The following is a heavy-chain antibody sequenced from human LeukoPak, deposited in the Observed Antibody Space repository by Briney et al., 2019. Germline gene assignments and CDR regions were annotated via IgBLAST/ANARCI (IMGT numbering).Heavy chain of an antibody. Sequence: GSSVKVSCKASGGTFSSYAISWVRQAPGQGLEWMGGIIPIFGTANYAQKFQGRVTITADESTSTAYMELSSLRSEDTAVYYCARIDHYYYDSSGLFTTGWFDPWGQGTLVTVSS. J-gene: IGHJ5*02. CDR3: ARIDHYYYDSSGLFTTGWFDP. V-gene: IGHV1-69*01. CDR2: IIPIFGTA. D-gene: IGHD3-22*01. CDR1: GGTFSSYA.